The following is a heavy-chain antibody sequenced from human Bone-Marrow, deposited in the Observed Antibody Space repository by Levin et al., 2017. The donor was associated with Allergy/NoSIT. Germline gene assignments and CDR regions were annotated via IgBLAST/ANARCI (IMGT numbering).Heavy chain of an antibody. V-gene: IGHV3-30*18. D-gene: IGHD2-15*01. CDR2: ISYDGHKK. J-gene: IGHJ4*02. CDR1: GFTFSSYA. CDR3: AKAEVAFDF. Sequence: LPGGSLRLSCAASGFTFSSYAMYWLRQPPGKGLEWVALISYDGHKKKFAESVRGRFTISRDNAKNTLYLQMNSLTTEDTAVYYCAKAEVAFDFWGQGTLVTVSS.